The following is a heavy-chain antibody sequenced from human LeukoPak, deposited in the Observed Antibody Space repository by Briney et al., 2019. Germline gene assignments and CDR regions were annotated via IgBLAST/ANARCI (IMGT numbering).Heavy chain of an antibody. CDR1: GGSISSYY. J-gene: IGHJ6*03. Sequence: SETLSLTCTVSGGSISSYYWSWIRQPPGKRLEWIGYIYYSGSTNYNPSPKSRVTISVDTSKNQFSLKLSSVTAADTAVYFCARGGPPGYYYDYYMDVWGKGTTVTISS. V-gene: IGHV4-59*01. CDR2: IYYSGST. CDR3: ARGGPPGYYYDYYMDV.